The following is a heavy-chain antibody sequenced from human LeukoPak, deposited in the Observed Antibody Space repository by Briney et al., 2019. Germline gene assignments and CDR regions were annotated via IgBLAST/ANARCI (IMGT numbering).Heavy chain of an antibody. D-gene: IGHD3-22*01. CDR1: GFTFSSYG. CDR3: ARDLGFDYYDSSTLRWFDP. CDR2: ISYDGSNK. Sequence: GGSLRLSCAASGFTFSSYGMHWVRQAPGKGLEWVAVISYDGSNKYYADSVKGRFTISRDNSKNTLYLQMNSLRAEDTAVYYCARDLGFDYYDSSTLRWFDPWGQGTLVTVSS. J-gene: IGHJ5*02. V-gene: IGHV3-30*19.